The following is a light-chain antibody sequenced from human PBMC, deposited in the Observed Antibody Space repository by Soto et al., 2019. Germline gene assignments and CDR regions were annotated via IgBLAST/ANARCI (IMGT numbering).Light chain of an antibody. J-gene: IGLJ1*01. V-gene: IGLV2-14*01. CDR2: DVS. CDR3: SSYTSNGTYV. CDR1: SSDVGGYEF. Sequence: QSVLTQPASVSGSPGQSITISCTGTSSDVGGYEFVSWYQQHPDNAPKLIIYDVSDRPSGESSRFSGSKSANTASLTISGLQAGDEADYYCSSYTSNGTYVFGTGTKVTVL.